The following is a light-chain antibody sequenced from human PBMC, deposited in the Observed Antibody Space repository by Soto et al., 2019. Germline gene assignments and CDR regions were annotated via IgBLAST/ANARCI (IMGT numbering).Light chain of an antibody. CDR3: QQYGSSGT. V-gene: IGKV1-27*01. CDR2: AAS. CDR1: QGISNY. Sequence: DIQMTQSPSSLSASVGNRVSITCRASQGISNYLAWYQQKPGKVPKVLIYAASTLQPGVPSRFSGSGSGTDFTLTISRLEPEDFAVYYCQQYGSSGTFGQGTKVDIK. J-gene: IGKJ1*01.